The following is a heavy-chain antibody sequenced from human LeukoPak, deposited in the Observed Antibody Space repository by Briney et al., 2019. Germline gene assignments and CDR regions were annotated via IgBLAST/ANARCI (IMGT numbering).Heavy chain of an antibody. CDR2: IKSKTDGGTT. CDR1: GFTFSNAW. CDR3: ANPPTVTSFDY. J-gene: IGHJ4*02. Sequence: GGSLRLSCAASGFTFSNAWMSWVRQAPGKGLEWVGRIKSKTDGGTTDYAAPVKGRFTISRDDSKNTLDLQMNSLRAEDAAVYHCANPPTVTSFDYWGQGTLVTVSS. D-gene: IGHD4-11*01. V-gene: IGHV3-15*01.